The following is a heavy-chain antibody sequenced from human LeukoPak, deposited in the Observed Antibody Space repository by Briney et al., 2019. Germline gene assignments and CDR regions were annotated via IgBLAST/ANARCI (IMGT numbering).Heavy chain of an antibody. Sequence: GGSLRLSCSASGFAFSSYGMTWVRHAPGKGLEWVSYISASSGTIFYADSVKGRFTVSRDNAKNSLYLQMNSLRAEDTGVYYCAREAGSADHWGQGTLVTVSS. CDR3: AREAGSADH. CDR2: ISASSGTI. CDR1: GFAFSSYG. V-gene: IGHV3-48*01. J-gene: IGHJ4*02. D-gene: IGHD6-25*01.